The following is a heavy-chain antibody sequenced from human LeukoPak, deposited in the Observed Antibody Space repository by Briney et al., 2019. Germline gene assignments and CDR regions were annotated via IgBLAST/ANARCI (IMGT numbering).Heavy chain of an antibody. CDR2: ISGSGGST. Sequence: GSLRLSCAASGFTFSSYAMSWVRQAPGKGLEWVSAISGSGGSTYYADSVKGRFTISRDNSKNTLYLQMNSLRAADTAVYYCAKSCFDYDILTGFDYWGQGTLVTVSS. CDR1: GFTFSSYA. D-gene: IGHD3-9*01. V-gene: IGHV3-23*01. J-gene: IGHJ4*02. CDR3: AKSCFDYDILTGFDY.